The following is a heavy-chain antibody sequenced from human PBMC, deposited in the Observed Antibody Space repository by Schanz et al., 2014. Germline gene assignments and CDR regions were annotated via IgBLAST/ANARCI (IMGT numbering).Heavy chain of an antibody. V-gene: IGHV3-23*04. CDR1: GFTFSSYS. CDR3: ARVDSSGYYFDN. CDR2: ISGSGGST. Sequence: EVELVESGGGLVQPGGSLRLSCAASGFTFSSYSMNWVRQAPGKGLEWVIVISGSGGSTYYADSVRGRFTMSRDNSKNTVHVQMSSLRVEDTAVYYCARVDSSGYYFDNWGQGTRVTVSS. J-gene: IGHJ4*02. D-gene: IGHD3-22*01.